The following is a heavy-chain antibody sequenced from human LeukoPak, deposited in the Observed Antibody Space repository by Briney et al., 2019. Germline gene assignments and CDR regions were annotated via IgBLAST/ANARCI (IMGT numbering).Heavy chain of an antibody. V-gene: IGHV3-73*01. D-gene: IGHD5-18*01. Sequence: GGSLRLSCAASGFTFSGSAMHWVRQASGKGLEWVGRIRSKANSYATAYAASVKGRFTISRDDSKNTAYLQMNSLKTEDTAVYYCTSPLGYSYGDYYYGMDVWGQGTTVTVSS. J-gene: IGHJ6*02. CDR2: IRSKANSYAT. CDR3: TSPLGYSYGDYYYGMDV. CDR1: GFTFSGSA.